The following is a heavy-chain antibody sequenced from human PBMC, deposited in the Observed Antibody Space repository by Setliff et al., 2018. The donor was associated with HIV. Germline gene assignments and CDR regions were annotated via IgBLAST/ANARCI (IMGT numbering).Heavy chain of an antibody. CDR2: IYYSGST. D-gene: IGHD3-22*01. J-gene: IGHJ3*02. CDR3: ARGDTYYHDRSGYVKSALDAFDI. CDR1: DASISNYH. V-gene: IGHV4-59*08. Sequence: PSETLSLTCTVSDASISNYHWSWIRQPPGKGLEWIGYIYYSGSTYYNPSLESRVTISLDTSKNQFSLRLTSVTAADTAVYYCARGDTYYHDRSGYVKSALDAFDIWGRGTLVTVSS.